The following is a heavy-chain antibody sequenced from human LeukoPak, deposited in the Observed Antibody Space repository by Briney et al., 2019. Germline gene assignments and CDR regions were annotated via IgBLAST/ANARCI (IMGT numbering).Heavy chain of an antibody. CDR2: ISDDGSYT. V-gene: IGHV3-74*01. J-gene: IGHJ4*02. CDR1: GFSFSRHW. CDR3: ASFGISWRSSY. D-gene: IGHD2-21*01. Sequence: QPGGSVRLSCAASGFSFSRHWVHWVRQAPGKGLVWVSRISDDGSYTSNVDSVKGRFTISRDNVNNMLYLHMNSLRAEDTAVYYCASFGISWRSSYWGQGTLVTVSS.